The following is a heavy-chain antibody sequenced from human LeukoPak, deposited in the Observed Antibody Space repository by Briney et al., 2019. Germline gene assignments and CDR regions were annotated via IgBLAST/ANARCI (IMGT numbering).Heavy chain of an antibody. D-gene: IGHD5-12*01. V-gene: IGHV1-8*01. J-gene: IGHJ6*02. CDR2: MNPNSGNT. CDR3: ASVDSGYEVRYHYGMDV. Sequence: ASVKVSCKASGYTFTSYDINWVRQATGQGLKWMGWMNPNSGNTGYAQKFQGRVTMTRNTSISTAYMELSSLRSEDTAVYYCASVDSGYEVRYHYGMDVWGQGTTVTVSS. CDR1: GYTFTSYD.